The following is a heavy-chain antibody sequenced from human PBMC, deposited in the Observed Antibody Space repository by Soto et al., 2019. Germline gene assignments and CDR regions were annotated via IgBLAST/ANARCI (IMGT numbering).Heavy chain of an antibody. V-gene: IGHV1-69*02. Sequence: SVKVSCKASGGTFSRYTISWVRQAPGQGLEWMGRIIPILGIANYAQKFQGRVTITADKSTSTAYMELSSLRSEDTAVYYCAEMGARRYYGMDVWGQGTTVTVSS. D-gene: IGHD1-26*01. CDR3: AEMGARRYYGMDV. CDR2: IIPILGIA. CDR1: GGTFSRYT. J-gene: IGHJ6*02.